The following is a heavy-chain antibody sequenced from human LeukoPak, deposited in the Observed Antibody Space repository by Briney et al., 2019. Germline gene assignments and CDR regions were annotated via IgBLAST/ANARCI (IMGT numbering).Heavy chain of an antibody. CDR3: ARDGKITTVTTY. V-gene: IGHV3-11*04. CDR2: ISRGGDSI. CDR1: GFTFSDYY. Sequence: GGSLRLSCAASGFTFSDYYMSWIRQAPGKGLEWVSYISRGGDSIYYADSVKGRLTISRDNAKNSLYLQMNSLRAEDTAVYYCARDGKITTVTTYRGQGTLVTVSS. J-gene: IGHJ4*02. D-gene: IGHD4-11*01.